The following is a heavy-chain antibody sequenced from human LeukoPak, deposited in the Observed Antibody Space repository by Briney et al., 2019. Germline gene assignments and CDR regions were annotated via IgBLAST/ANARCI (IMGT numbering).Heavy chain of an antibody. CDR3: ASDSSRRPQNYDIATSFSTDY. V-gene: IGHV1-2*02. J-gene: IGHJ4*02. D-gene: IGHD3-9*01. Sequence: ASVKVSCKASGYTFTDYYIHWVRQAPGQGLEWMGWINPKIGGTNYAQRFQGTVSMTSDTSITTAYMELRRVTSDDTAVYYCASDSSRRPQNYDIATSFSTDYWGQGTLVTVSS. CDR1: GYTFTDYY. CDR2: INPKIGGT.